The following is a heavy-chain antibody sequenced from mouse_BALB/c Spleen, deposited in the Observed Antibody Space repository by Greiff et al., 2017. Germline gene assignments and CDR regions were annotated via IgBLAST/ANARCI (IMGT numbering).Heavy chain of an antibody. CDR1: GFTFSSYG. J-gene: IGHJ4*01. D-gene: IGHD3-3*01. V-gene: IGHV5-6*01. CDR3: ARHRGYYAMDY. Sequence: DVQLQESGGDLVKPGGSLKLSCAASGFTFSSYGMSWVRQTPDKRLEWVATISSGGSYTYYPDSVKGRFTISRDNAKNTLYLQMSSLKSEDTAMYYCARHRGYYAMDYWGQGTSVTVSS. CDR2: ISSGGSYT.